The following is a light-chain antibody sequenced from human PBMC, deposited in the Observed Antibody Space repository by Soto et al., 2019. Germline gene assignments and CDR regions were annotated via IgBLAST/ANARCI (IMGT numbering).Light chain of an antibody. CDR2: DVS. V-gene: IGLV2-14*01. Sequence: QSVLTQPASVSGSPGQSITISCTGTSSDVGGFQYVSWYQQHPGKAPKLMIYDVSNRPSGISNRFSGSKSGNTASLTISGLQAEDEADYYCSSYTSSGTPYVFGTGTQLTVL. J-gene: IGLJ1*01. CDR1: SSDVGGFQY. CDR3: SSYTSSGTPYV.